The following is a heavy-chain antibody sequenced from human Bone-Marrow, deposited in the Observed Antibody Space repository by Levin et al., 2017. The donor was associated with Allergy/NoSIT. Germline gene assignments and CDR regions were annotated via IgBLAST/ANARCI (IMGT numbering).Heavy chain of an antibody. CDR1: ASTFTSYA. V-gene: IGHV7-4-1*02. CDR3: ARLVCTSASCYMDV. D-gene: IGHD2-2*01. Sequence: SGGSLRLSCKASASTFTSYALNWVRQAPGQGLEWMGWINTNTENPTYAQGFTGRLVFSLDTSASTAYLQITSLETEDTATYYCARLVCTSASCYMDVWGKGTTVTVSS. J-gene: IGHJ6*03. CDR2: INTNTENP.